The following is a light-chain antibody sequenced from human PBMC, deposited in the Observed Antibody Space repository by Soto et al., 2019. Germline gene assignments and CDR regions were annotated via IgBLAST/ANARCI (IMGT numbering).Light chain of an antibody. CDR3: KSYAVSNTYV. Sequence: QSALAQPPSASGSPGQSVTISCTGTKNDIGVYDFVSWYQHHPGKAPRLIIYEVVQRPSGVPDRFSGSKSGNTASLTVSGLQAADEADYFCKSYAVSNTYVLGSATKLTV. CDR1: KNDIGVYDF. V-gene: IGLV2-8*01. CDR2: EVV. J-gene: IGLJ1*01.